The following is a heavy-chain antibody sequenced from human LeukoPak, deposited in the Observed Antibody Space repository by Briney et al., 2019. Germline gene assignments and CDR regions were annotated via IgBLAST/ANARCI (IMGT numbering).Heavy chain of an antibody. CDR2: IYYSGST. CDR3: AREDCSGGSCSFDP. D-gene: IGHD2-15*01. CDR1: GGSISSYY. Sequence: SETLSLTCTVSGGSISSYYWSWIRQPPGKGLEGIGYIYYSGSTNYNPSLKSRVTISVDTSKNQFSLKLSSVTAADTAVYYCAREDCSGGSCSFDPWGQGTLVTVSS. J-gene: IGHJ5*02. V-gene: IGHV4-59*01.